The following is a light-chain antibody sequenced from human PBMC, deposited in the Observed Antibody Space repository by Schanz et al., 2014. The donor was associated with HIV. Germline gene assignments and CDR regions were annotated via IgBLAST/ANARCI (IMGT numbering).Light chain of an antibody. J-gene: IGKJ4*02. CDR2: DAF. CDR1: QSVSRY. Sequence: EIVLTQSPATLSLSPGERATLSCRASQSVSRYLAWYQQKPGQAPRLLIYDAFNRATGIPARFSGSGSGTDFTLAIRRLEPDDFAVYYCHHYGDSRGTFGGGTEVDI. CDR3: HHYGDSRGT. V-gene: IGKV3-11*01.